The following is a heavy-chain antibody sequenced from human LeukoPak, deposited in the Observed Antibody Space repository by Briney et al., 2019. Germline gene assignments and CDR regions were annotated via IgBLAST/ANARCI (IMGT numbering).Heavy chain of an antibody. J-gene: IGHJ4*02. Sequence: GGSLRLSCAASGFTFSSYGMNWVRQAPGKGLEWVSYISSSSSTIYYADSVKGRFTISRDNAKNSLYLQMNSLRAEDTAVYYCARGSTYYDSSGQVPFDYWGQGTLVTVSS. V-gene: IGHV3-48*01. CDR3: ARGSTYYDSSGQVPFDY. CDR1: GFTFSSYG. CDR2: ISSSSSTI. D-gene: IGHD3-22*01.